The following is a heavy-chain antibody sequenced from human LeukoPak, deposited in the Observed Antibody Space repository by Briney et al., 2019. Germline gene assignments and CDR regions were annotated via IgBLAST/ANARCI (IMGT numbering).Heavy chain of an antibody. CDR2: INPNSGGT. V-gene: IGHV1-2*02. D-gene: IGHD3-3*01. CDR3: ARGLSITIFGVVMFDY. CDR1: GYTFTGYY. J-gene: IGHJ4*02. Sequence: GASVNVSCKASGYTFTGYYMHWVRQAPGQGLEWMGWINPNSGGTNYAQKFQGRVTMTRDTSISTAYMELSRLRSDDTAVYYCARGLSITIFGVVMFDYWGQGTLVTVSS.